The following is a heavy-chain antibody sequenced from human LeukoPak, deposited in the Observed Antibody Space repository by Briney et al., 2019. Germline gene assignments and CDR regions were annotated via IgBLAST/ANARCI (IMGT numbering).Heavy chain of an antibody. CDR3: ARDLREGYDILFYP. V-gene: IGHV1-18*01. CDR2: ISAYNGNT. D-gene: IGHD3-9*01. CDR1: GYTFTSYG. J-gene: IGHJ5*02. Sequence: ASVKVSCKASGYTFTSYGISWVRQAPGQGLEWMGWISAYNGNTNYAQKLQGRVTMPTDTSTSTAYMELRSLRSDDTAVYYCARDLREGYDILFYPWGQGTLVTVSS.